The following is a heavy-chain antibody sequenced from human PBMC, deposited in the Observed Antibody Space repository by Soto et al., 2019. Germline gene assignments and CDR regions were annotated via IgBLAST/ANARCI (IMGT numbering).Heavy chain of an antibody. J-gene: IGHJ4*02. CDR3: ARASGSSTRVRAPYYFDY. V-gene: IGHV1-46*01. Sequence: QVQLVQSGAEVKKPGASVKVSCKASGYTFTSYYMHWVRQAPGQGLEWMGIINPSGGSTSYAQKFQGRVTMTRDTSTSTVYMELSSLRSEDTAVYYCARASGSSTRVRAPYYFDYWGQGTLVTVSS. CDR1: GYTFTSYY. CDR2: INPSGGST. D-gene: IGHD1-26*01.